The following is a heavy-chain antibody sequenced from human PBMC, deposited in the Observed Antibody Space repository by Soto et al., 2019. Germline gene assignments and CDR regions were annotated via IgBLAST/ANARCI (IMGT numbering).Heavy chain of an antibody. CDR1: GFTFTSSA. V-gene: IGHV1-58*02. CDR2: IVVGSGNT. J-gene: IGHJ6*02. D-gene: IGHD6-25*01. CDR3: ARDGSVYGMDV. Sequence: SVKLSCKASGFTFTSSAMQWVRQARGQRPEWIGWIVVGSGNTNYAQKFQERVTITRDKSISTAYLQWSSLKASDTAMYYCARDGSVYGMDVWGQGTTVTVSS.